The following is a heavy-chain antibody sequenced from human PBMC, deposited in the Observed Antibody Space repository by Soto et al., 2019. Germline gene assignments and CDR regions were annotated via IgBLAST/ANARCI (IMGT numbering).Heavy chain of an antibody. CDR1: GGSISSYY. CDR2: IYYSGST. J-gene: IGHJ5*02. Sequence: SETLSLTCTVSGGSISSYYWSWIRQPPGKGLEWIGYIYYSGSTNYNPSLKSRVPISVDTSKNQFSLKLSSVTAADTAVYYCARARDCSGGSCYSWWFDPWGQGTLVTVSS. V-gene: IGHV4-59*01. D-gene: IGHD2-15*01. CDR3: ARARDCSGGSCYSWWFDP.